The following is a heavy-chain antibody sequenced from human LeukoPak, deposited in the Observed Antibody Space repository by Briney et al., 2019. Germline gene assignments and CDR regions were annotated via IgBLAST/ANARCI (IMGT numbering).Heavy chain of an antibody. D-gene: IGHD6-19*01. CDR2: ISAYNGNT. CDR3: ARDQAVAGSEYYYYGMDV. Sequence: ASVKVSCKASGYTFTSYGISWVRQAPGQGLEWMGWISAYNGNTNYAQKLQGRVTMTTDTSTSTAYMELRSLRSDDTAVYYCARDQAVAGSEYYYYGMDVWGQGTTVTVSS. CDR1: GYTFTSYG. J-gene: IGHJ6*02. V-gene: IGHV1-18*01.